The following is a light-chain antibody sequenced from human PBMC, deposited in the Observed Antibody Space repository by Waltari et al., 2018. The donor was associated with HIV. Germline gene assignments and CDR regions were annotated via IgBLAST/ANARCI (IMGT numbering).Light chain of an antibody. V-gene: IGKV1-39*01. J-gene: IGKJ2*01. CDR2: GAS. CDR3: QQSYNTVVFT. Sequence: IRLTQCPSSLSASVGDRVHITWRASESVDTDLHLYQQKPGKSPKILIHGASRLQNGVPPRFSGVGYGNEFTLTIDNLRPEDCATYFGQQSYNTVVFTFGQGT. CDR1: ESVDTD.